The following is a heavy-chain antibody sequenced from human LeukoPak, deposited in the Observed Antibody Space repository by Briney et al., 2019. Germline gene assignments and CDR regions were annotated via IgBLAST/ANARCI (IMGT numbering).Heavy chain of an antibody. CDR1: GFTFSNYA. J-gene: IGHJ3*02. D-gene: IGHD6-19*01. CDR2: ISNDGSNK. V-gene: IGHV3-30-3*01. CDR3: ARVTSIAVAGYAVAFDI. Sequence: PGGSLRLSCAASGFTFSNYALHWVRQAPGMGLEWVAVISNDGSNKYYADSVMGRFTISRDNSENTLYLQMNSLRAEDTAVYYCARVTSIAVAGYAVAFDIWGQGTMVTVSS.